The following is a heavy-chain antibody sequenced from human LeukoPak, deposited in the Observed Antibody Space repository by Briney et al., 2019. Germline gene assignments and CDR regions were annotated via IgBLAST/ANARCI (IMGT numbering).Heavy chain of an antibody. V-gene: IGHV3-23*01. CDR3: AKGNKDFWSGYYDY. D-gene: IGHD3-3*01. CDR1: GFTFSRST. CDR2: ISGSGGST. Sequence: GGSLRLSCAASGFTFSRSTMAWVRQAPGKGLEWVSAISGSGGSTYYADSVKGRFTISRDNSKNTLYLQMNSLKAEDTAVYYCAKGNKDFWSGYYDYWGQGTLVTVSS. J-gene: IGHJ4*02.